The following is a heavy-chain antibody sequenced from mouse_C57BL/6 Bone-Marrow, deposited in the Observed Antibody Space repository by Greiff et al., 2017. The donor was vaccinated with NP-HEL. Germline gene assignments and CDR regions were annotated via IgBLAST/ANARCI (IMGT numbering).Heavy chain of an antibody. V-gene: IGHV1-15*01. Sequence: VQLQQSGAELVRPGASVTLSCKASGYTFTDYEMHWVKQTPVHGLEWIGAIDPETGGTAYNQKFKGKAILTADKSSSTAYMELRSLTSEDSAVYYCLYGSSLAYWGQGTLVTVSA. J-gene: IGHJ3*01. CDR1: GYTFTDYE. CDR2: IDPETGGT. D-gene: IGHD1-1*01. CDR3: LYGSSLAY.